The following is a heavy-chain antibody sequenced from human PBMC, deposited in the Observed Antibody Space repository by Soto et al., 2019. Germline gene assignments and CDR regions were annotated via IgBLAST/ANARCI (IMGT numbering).Heavy chain of an antibody. Sequence: PGGSLRLSCAASGFIFNNYAMNWVRQAPGEGLQWVAGISASGVSTYYADSVKGRFIISRDNSKNTLFLQMNSLRAEDTAIYYCARDEGGKIDTIKYYFDYWGQGTLVPVSS. D-gene: IGHD3-16*01. CDR1: GFIFNNYA. V-gene: IGHV3-23*01. CDR2: ISASGVST. CDR3: ARDEGGKIDTIKYYFDY. J-gene: IGHJ4*02.